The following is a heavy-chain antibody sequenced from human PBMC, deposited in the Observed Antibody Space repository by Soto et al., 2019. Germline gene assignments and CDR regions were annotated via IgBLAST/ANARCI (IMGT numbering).Heavy chain of an antibody. D-gene: IGHD2-21*01. J-gene: IGHJ2*01. CDR3: AREKGARDCFDV. Sequence: EVQLVESGGGLVQAGGSLRLSCAASEFSVSDNYITWVRQAPGKGLELVSVTYSSGTTDYADSVKGRFTISRQNSENTLDLQMNSLSLEDTAVYFCAREKGARDCFDVWGRGTLVIVSS. CDR2: TYSSGTT. CDR1: EFSVSDNY. V-gene: IGHV3-53*04.